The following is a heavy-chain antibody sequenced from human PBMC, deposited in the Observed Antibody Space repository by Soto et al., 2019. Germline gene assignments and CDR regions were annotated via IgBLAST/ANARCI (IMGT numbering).Heavy chain of an antibody. CDR3: ARTSLLDIVLVPADNWFDP. CDR2: IYYSGST. J-gene: IGHJ5*02. CDR1: GGSISSSSYY. D-gene: IGHD2-2*03. Sequence: QLQLQESGPGLVKPSETLSLTCTVSGGSISSSSYYWGWIRQPPGKGLEWIGSIYYSGSTYYNPSLKSRVSISVDTSKNQFSLKLSSVTAADTAVYYCARTSLLDIVLVPADNWFDPWGQGTLVTVSS. V-gene: IGHV4-39*01.